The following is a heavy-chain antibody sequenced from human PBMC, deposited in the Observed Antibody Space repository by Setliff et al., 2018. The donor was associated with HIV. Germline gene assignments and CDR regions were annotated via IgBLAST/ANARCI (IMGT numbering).Heavy chain of an antibody. CDR3: IRGPDSTDAYFGAFHI. CDR1: GVTFTQAW. V-gene: IGHV3-15*01. J-gene: IGHJ3*02. D-gene: IGHD3-22*01. CDR2: IKRKSEGATT. Sequence: PGGSLRLSCAASGVTFTQAWMSWVRQAPGKGLEWVGRIKRKSEGATTEYAAPVKGRFTISRDDSKNTLYLQMNSLTPDDTGIYHCIRGPDSTDAYFGAFHIWGQGTMVTVSS.